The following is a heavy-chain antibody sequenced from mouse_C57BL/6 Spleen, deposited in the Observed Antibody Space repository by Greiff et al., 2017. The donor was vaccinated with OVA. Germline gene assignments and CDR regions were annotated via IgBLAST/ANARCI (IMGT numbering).Heavy chain of an antibody. D-gene: IGHD1-1*01. J-gene: IGHJ4*01. CDR3: ARPSTVVATDYAMDY. Sequence: VKLVESGPGLVQPSQSLSITCTVSGFSLTSYGVHWVRQSPGKGLEWLGVIWSGGSTDYNAAFISRLSISKDNSKSQVFFKMNSLQADDTAIDYCARPSTVVATDYAMDYWGQGTSVTVSS. V-gene: IGHV2-2*01. CDR1: GFSLTSYG. CDR2: IWSGGST.